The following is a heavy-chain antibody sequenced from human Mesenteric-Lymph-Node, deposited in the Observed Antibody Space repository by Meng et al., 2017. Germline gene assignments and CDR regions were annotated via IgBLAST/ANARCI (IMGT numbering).Heavy chain of an antibody. V-gene: IGHV3-69-1*01. CDR2: ISSSSTI. CDR3: ARERAGYYYDY. CDR1: GFTFSDYY. J-gene: IGHJ4*02. D-gene: IGHD3-9*01. Sequence: GESLKISCAASGFTFSDYYMNWVRQAPGKGLEWVSSISSSSTIYYADSVKGRFTISRDNAKNSLYLQMNSLRDEDTAVYYCARERAGYYYDYWGQGTLVTVSS.